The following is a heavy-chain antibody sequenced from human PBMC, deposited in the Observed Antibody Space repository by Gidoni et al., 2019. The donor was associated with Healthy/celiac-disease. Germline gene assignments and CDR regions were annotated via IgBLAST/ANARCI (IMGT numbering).Heavy chain of an antibody. CDR2: IYYSGST. CDR1: GGSISSSSYY. J-gene: IGHJ3*02. V-gene: IGHV4-39*01. Sequence: QLQLQESGPGLVKPSETLSLTCTVSGGSISSSSYYWGWIRQPPGKGLEWIGSIYYSGSTYYNPSLKSRVTISVDTSKNQFSLKLSSVTAADTAVYYCASHRGDSSGYYYPFDIWGQGTMVTVSS. CDR3: ASHRGDSSGYYYPFDI. D-gene: IGHD3-22*01.